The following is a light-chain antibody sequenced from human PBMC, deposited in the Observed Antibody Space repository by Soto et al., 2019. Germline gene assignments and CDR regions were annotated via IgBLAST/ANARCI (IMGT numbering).Light chain of an antibody. CDR2: DDS. CDR3: CSYAGSSTWV. CDR1: SSDVGSYNL. J-gene: IGLJ3*02. Sequence: QSALTQPASVSGSPGQSITISCTGTSSDVGSYNLVSWYQQNPGKAPKFMIYDDSKRPSGISNRFSGSKSGNTASLTISGLQAEDEADYYCCSYAGSSTWVFGGGTKLTVL. V-gene: IGLV2-23*01.